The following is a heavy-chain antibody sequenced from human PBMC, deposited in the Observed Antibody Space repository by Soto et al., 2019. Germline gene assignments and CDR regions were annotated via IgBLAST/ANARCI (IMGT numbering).Heavy chain of an antibody. J-gene: IGHJ4*02. V-gene: IGHV4-59*01. Sequence: SETLSLTCTVSGDSISTFYWSWIRQPPGKGLEWIGYIHYSGSTNYNPSPKSQVIISVDTSKNQFSLKLSSVTAADTAVYFCARVRSNLFDYWGQGTLVTVSS. CDR2: IHYSGST. CDR3: ARVRSNLFDY. D-gene: IGHD3-3*01. CDR1: GDSISTFY.